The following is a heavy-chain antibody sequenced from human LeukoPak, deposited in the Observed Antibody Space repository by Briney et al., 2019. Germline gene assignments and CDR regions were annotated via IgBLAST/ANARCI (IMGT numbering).Heavy chain of an antibody. CDR3: AKGFLEWFLGNFDY. D-gene: IGHD3-3*01. Sequence: GGSLRLSCAASGFTFSSYWMSWVRQAPGKGLEWVANIKQDGSEKYYVDSVKGRFTISRDNAKNSLYLQMNSLRAEDTAVYYCAKGFLEWFLGNFDYWGQGTLVTVSS. CDR2: IKQDGSEK. J-gene: IGHJ4*02. V-gene: IGHV3-7*03. CDR1: GFTFSSYW.